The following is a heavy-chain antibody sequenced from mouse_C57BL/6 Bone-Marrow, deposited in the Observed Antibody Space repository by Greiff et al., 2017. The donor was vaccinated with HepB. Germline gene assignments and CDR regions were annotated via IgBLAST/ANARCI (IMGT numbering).Heavy chain of an antibody. CDR3: ARQDYPGDYAMDY. CDR2: ISNLAYRI. CDR1: GFTFSDYG. D-gene: IGHD2-4*01. J-gene: IGHJ4*01. V-gene: IGHV5-15*01. Sequence: EVQVVESGGGLVQPGGSLKLSCAASGFTFSDYGMAWVRQAPRKGPEWVAFISNLAYRIYYADTVTGRFTISREYAKNTLYLEMSSLRSEDTAMYYWARQDYPGDYAMDYWGQGTSVTVSS.